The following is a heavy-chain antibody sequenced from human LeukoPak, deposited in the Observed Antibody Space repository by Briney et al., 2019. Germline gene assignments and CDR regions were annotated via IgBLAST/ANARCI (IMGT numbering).Heavy chain of an antibody. CDR2: ISSSGSTI. D-gene: IGHD5-18*01. CDR1: GFTFSSYE. CDR3: ARDDLLQLLDV. V-gene: IGHV3-48*03. J-gene: IGHJ6*04. Sequence: GGSLRHSCAASGFTFSSYEMNWVRQAPGKGLEWVSYISSSGSTIYYADSVKGRFTISRDNAKNSLYLQMNSLRAEDTALYYCARDDLLQLLDVWGKGTTVTVSS.